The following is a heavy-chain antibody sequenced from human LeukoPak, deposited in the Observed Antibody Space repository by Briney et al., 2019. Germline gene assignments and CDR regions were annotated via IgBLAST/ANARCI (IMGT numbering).Heavy chain of an antibody. CDR2: IYYSGST. J-gene: IGHJ4*02. CDR1: GGSISSGDYY. V-gene: IGHV4-30-4*08. Sequence: PSETLSLTCTVSGGSISSGDYYWSWIRQPPGKGREWIGYIYYSGSTYYNPSLKSRVTISVYTSKNQFSLKLSSVTAADTAVYYCARVREWELSYFDYWGQGTLVTVSS. CDR3: ARVREWELSYFDY. D-gene: IGHD1-26*01.